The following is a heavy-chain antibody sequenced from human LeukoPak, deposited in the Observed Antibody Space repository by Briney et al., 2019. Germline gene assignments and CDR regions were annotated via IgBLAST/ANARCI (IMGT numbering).Heavy chain of an antibody. Sequence: SETLSLTCSVSGGSITTYYWSWIRQPAGKGLEWIGRIYTSGSSNYNPSLKSRVTMSVNTSKNQFSLKLGSVTAADTAVYYCARIFSLYYYLDVWGKGTTVTVSS. J-gene: IGHJ6*03. V-gene: IGHV4-4*07. CDR2: IYTSGSS. CDR3: ARIFSLYYYLDV. D-gene: IGHD3-9*01. CDR1: GGSITTYY.